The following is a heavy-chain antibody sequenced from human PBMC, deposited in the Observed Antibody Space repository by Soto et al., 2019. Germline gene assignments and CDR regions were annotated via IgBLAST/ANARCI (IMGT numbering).Heavy chain of an antibody. CDR1: GGSINSYY. Sequence: PSETLSLTFIVSGGSINSYYWNWIRQPPGKRLEWIGYIYYSGSTNYNPSLKSRVTMSVDTSKNQFSLNLTSVTAADTAVYYCARARGIVSTRYFDYWGQGSLVTVSS. V-gene: IGHV4-59*01. CDR3: ARARGIVSTRYFDY. D-gene: IGHD5-12*01. J-gene: IGHJ4*02. CDR2: IYYSGST.